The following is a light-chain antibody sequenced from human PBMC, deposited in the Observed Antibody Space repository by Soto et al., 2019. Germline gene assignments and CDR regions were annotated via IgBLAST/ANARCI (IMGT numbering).Light chain of an antibody. V-gene: IGKV1-5*03. CDR1: QSISSW. CDR3: QQYDNDSWT. CDR2: KAS. Sequence: DIQMTQSPSTLSASVGDRVIITCRASQSISSWLAWYQQKPWKAPNLLIYKASTLKSGVPSRFSGSGSGTEFTTTISSLQPDDFATYYCQQYDNDSWTFGQGTKVEIK. J-gene: IGKJ1*01.